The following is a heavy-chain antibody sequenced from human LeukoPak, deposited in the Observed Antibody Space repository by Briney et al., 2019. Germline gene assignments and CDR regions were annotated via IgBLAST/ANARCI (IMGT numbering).Heavy chain of an antibody. Sequence: GGSLRLSCAASGFTFSSYAMHWVRQAPGEGLEYVSAISSNGGSTYYANSVKGRFTISRDNSKNTLYLQMGSLRAEDRAVYYCARGFSSNPDYWGQGTLVTVSS. CDR3: ARGFSSNPDY. V-gene: IGHV3-64*01. D-gene: IGHD6-19*01. CDR2: ISSNGGST. CDR1: GFTFSSYA. J-gene: IGHJ4*02.